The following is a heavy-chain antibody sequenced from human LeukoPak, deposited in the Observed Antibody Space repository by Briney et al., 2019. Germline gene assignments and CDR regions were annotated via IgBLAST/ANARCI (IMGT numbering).Heavy chain of an antibody. V-gene: IGHV1-2*06. D-gene: IGHD2-2*02. CDR1: GYTFTGYY. Sequence: EASVKVSCKASGYTFTGYYMHWVRQAPGQGLEWMGRINPNSGGTNYAQKFQGRVTMTRDTSISTAYMELSRLRSDDTAVYYCARLGVPAAIGLTNFDYWGQGTLVTVSS. CDR3: ARLGVPAAIGLTNFDY. J-gene: IGHJ4*02. CDR2: INPNSGGT.